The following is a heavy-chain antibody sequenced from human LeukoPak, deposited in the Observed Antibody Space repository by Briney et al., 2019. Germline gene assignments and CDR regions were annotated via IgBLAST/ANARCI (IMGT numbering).Heavy chain of an antibody. CDR1: GGSIISGGYY. CDR2: IYHTGIT. J-gene: IGHJ5*02. Sequence: PSETLSLTCTVSGGSIISGGYYWSWIRQPPGKGLEWIGYIYHTGITHNNPSLKSRVTISVDRSKNQFSLELTSVTAADTAVYYCAREMLDNHWFDPWGQGTLVTVSS. CDR3: AREMLDNHWFDP. D-gene: IGHD3-10*02. V-gene: IGHV4-30-2*01.